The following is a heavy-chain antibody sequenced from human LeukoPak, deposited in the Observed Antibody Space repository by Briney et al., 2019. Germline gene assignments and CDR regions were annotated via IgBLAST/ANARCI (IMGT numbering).Heavy chain of an antibody. Sequence: SETLSLTCTVPGGSARGGNYCSSWIRQPPGNGLEWIGYVHYSGSTVYNPSLKSRVTMSIDTSKNQFSLNLSSVTAADTAVYYCARTGSTGGYWGQGTLVTVSS. J-gene: IGHJ4*02. D-gene: IGHD1-1*01. CDR1: GGSARGGNYC. CDR2: VHYSGST. V-gene: IGHV4-61*01. CDR3: ARTGSTGGY.